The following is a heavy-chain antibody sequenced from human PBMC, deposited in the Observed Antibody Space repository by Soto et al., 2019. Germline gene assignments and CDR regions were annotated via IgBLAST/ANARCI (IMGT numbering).Heavy chain of an antibody. CDR3: ARDGSGSQRKRYYFDY. V-gene: IGHV3-11*06. Sequence: QVQLVESGGGLVKPGGSLRLSCAASGFTFSDYYMSWIRQAPGKGLEWVSYISSSSSYTNYADSVKGRFTISRDNAKNSLYLQMNSLRAEDTAVYYCARDGSGSQRKRYYFDYWGQGTLVTVSS. CDR2: ISSSSSYT. CDR1: GFTFSDYY. D-gene: IGHD3-10*01. J-gene: IGHJ4*02.